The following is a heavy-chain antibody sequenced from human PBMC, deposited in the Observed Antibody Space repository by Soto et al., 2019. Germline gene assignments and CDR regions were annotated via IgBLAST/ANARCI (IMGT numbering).Heavy chain of an antibody. CDR3: ARDAVRGVIKKSNPYYYGMDV. J-gene: IGHJ6*04. V-gene: IGHV4-34*01. CDR1: GGSFSGYY. CDR2: INHSGST. D-gene: IGHD3-10*01. Sequence: SETLSLTCAVYGGSFSGYYWSWIRQPPGKGLEWIGEINHSGSTNYNPSLKSRVTISVDTSKNQFSLKLSSVTAADTAVYYCARDAVRGVIKKSNPYYYGMDVWGKGTTVTVSS.